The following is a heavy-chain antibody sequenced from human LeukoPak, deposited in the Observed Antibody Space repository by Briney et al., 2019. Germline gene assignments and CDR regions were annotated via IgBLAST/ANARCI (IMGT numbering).Heavy chain of an antibody. V-gene: IGHV4-59*01. Sequence: SETLSLTCTVSGGSISSYYWTWIRQPPGKRLEWIGHIYYSGSTNYNPSLKSRVTISVDTSKNQFSLKLSSVTAADTAVYYCASRSSIWSGYQDTLYYFDSWGQGTLVTVSS. CDR3: ASRSSIWSGYQDTLYYFDS. CDR1: GGSISSYY. CDR2: IYYSGST. D-gene: IGHD3-3*01. J-gene: IGHJ4*02.